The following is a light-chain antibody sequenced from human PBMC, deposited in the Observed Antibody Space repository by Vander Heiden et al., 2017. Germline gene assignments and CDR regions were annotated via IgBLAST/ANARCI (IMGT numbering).Light chain of an antibody. J-gene: IGLJ2*01. V-gene: IGLV2-23*02. CDR1: SSDVGTYNL. CDR2: EVS. Sequence: QSALTQPASVSGSPGQSITISCTATSSDVGTYNLVSWYRQNPVKAPKLMIDEVSKRPSGVSNRFSGSKSGNTASLTISGLQAEDEADYDCCSYAGSSTLMVFGGGTKL. CDR3: CSYAGSSTLMV.